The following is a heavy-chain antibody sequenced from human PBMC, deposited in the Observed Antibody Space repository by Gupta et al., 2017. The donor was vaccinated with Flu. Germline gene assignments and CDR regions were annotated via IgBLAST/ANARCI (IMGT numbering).Heavy chain of an antibody. CDR1: FSSYS. D-gene: IGHD3-9*01. V-gene: IGHV3-21*01. J-gene: IGHJ4*02. CDR2: ISSSSSYI. CDR3: ARELGILTGYRDY. Sequence: FSSYSMNWVRQAPGKGLEWVSSISSSSSYIYYADSVKGRFTISRDNAKNSLYLQMNSLRAEDTAVYYCARELGILTGYRDYWGQGTLVTVSS.